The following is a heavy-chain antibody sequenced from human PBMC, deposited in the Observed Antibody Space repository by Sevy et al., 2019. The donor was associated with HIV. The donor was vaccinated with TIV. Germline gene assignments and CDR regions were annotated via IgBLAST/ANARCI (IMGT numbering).Heavy chain of an antibody. Sequence: GGSLRLSCAASAFTFSNAWRSWVRQAPGKGLEWVGRIKGKIYDGTIDYAAPVKGRFSISRDDSKNTLYLQMNSLKTEDTAVYYCTTASWSQEDYYNYWGQGTLVTVSS. J-gene: IGHJ4*02. V-gene: IGHV3-15*01. CDR3: TTASWSQEDYYNY. CDR1: AFTFSNAW. CDR2: IKGKIYDGTI. D-gene: IGHD6-13*01.